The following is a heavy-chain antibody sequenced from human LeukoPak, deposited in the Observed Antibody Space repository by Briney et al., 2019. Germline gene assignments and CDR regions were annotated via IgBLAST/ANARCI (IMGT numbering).Heavy chain of an antibody. J-gene: IGHJ5*02. CDR1: GGSIDSTNW. Sequence: SETLSLTCDVSGGSIDSTNWWNWVRQPPGKGLEWIGEIHHDGRINYNPSLKSRVTLSVDKSKNQFSLRLNSVTAADTAMYYCAKDDSSWYERWFDPWGQGTLVAVSS. D-gene: IGHD6-13*01. CDR2: IHHDGRI. V-gene: IGHV4/OR15-8*01. CDR3: AKDDSSWYERWFDP.